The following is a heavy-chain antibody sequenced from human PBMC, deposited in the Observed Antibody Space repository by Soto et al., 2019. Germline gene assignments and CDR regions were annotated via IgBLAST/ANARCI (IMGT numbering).Heavy chain of an antibody. D-gene: IGHD1-26*01. V-gene: IGHV3-23*01. J-gene: IGHJ4*02. CDR3: AKHSGSFSVDY. CDR2: IGGSGT. CDR1: GFTFSSYA. Sequence: EVQLLESGGGFVQPGGSLRLSCAASGFTFSSYAMTYVRQAPGKGLEWVSTIGGSGTYYADSVKGRFTISRDNSKNTVYVQMNSPRVDDTAVYYCAKHSGSFSVDYWGQGTLVTVSA.